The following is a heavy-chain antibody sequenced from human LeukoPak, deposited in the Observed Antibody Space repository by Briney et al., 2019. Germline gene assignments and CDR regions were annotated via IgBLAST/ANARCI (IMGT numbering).Heavy chain of an antibody. CDR3: ARGKYSSGWFYY. CDR1: GFTFSDYS. J-gene: IGHJ4*02. D-gene: IGHD6-19*01. CDR2: IDISSGHT. Sequence: GGSLRLSCAASGFTFSDYSMSWIRQAPGNGLEWLAYIDISSGHTNYAESVKGRLTISRDNAENSLYLQMNSLRTEDTAVYYCARGKYSSGWFYYWGQGTLVTVSS. V-gene: IGHV3-11*06.